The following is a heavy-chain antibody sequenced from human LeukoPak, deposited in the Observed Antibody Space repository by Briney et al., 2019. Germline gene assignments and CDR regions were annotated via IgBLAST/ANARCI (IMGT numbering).Heavy chain of an antibody. V-gene: IGHV1-18*01. CDR2: ISAYNGNT. CDR1: GYTFTSYG. Sequence: ASVKVSCKASGYTFTSYGISWVRQAHGQGEEWMGWISAYNGNTNYAQKLQGRVTITTDTSTSTAYMELSSLRSDDTAVYYCARDNLLCYFYYWGQGTLVTVSS. J-gene: IGHJ4*02. CDR3: ARDNLLCYFYY.